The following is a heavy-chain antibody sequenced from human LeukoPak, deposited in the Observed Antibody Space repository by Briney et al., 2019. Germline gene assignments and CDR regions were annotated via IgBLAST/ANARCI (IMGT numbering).Heavy chain of an antibody. CDR2: IIPIFGKA. D-gene: IGHD3-3*01. J-gene: IGHJ4*02. CDR3: ARALGRFWNFDY. V-gene: IGHV1-69*06. Sequence: SVKVSCKASGGTFSIYAISWVRQAPGQGLEWMGGIIPIFGKANNAQRCQGGVTITADKSTSKAYMELSSLRSEDTAVYYCARALGRFWNFDYWGQGTLVTVSS. CDR1: GGTFSIYA.